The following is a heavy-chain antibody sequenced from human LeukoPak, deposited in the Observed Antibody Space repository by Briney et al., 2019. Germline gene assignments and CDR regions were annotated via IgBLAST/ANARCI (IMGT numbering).Heavy chain of an antibody. V-gene: IGHV4-39*07. CDR1: GGSISSSSYY. CDR2: IYYSGST. J-gene: IGHJ3*02. CDR3: ARMTTRNDAFDI. Sequence: PSETLSLTCTVSGGSISSSSYYWGWIRQPPGKGLEWIGSIYYSGSTYYNPSLKSRVTISVDTSKNQFSLKLSSVTAADTAVYYCARMTTRNDAFDIWGQGTMVTVSS. D-gene: IGHD4-17*01.